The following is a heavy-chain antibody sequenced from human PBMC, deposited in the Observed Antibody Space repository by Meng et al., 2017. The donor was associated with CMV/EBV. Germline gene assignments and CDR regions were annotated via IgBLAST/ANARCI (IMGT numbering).Heavy chain of an antibody. D-gene: IGHD6-13*01. J-gene: IGHJ5*02. CDR3: AKGKVGQQLVNWFDP. V-gene: IGHV3-13*01. CDR1: GFTFSSYD. CDR2: IGTAGDT. Sequence: GGSLRLSCAASGFTFSSYDMHWVRQATGKGLEWVSAIGTAGDTYYPGSVKGRFTISRENAKNSLYLQMNSLRAEDTAVYYCAKGKVGQQLVNWFDPWGQGTLVTVSS.